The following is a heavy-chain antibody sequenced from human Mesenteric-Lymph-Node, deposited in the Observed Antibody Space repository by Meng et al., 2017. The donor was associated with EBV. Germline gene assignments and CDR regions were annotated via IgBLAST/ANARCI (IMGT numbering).Heavy chain of an antibody. CDR1: GASISSSSYY. V-gene: IGHV4-39*07. Sequence: QVRLQSSGPGLVKPSEPLPLTSTVSGASISSSSYYWGWIRQPPGKGLEWIGSIFYSGNTYYNPSLRGRVTISVDTSKNQFSLKLSSVTATDTAVYYCARRVHSGSQNFDSWGQGTLVTVSS. CDR2: IFYSGNT. CDR3: ARRVHSGSQNFDS. D-gene: IGHD1-26*01. J-gene: IGHJ4*02.